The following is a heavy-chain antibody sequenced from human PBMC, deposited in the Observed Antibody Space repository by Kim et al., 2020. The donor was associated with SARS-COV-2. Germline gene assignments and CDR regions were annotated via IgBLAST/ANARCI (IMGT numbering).Heavy chain of an antibody. J-gene: IGHJ6*02. CDR3: ASRVGATGGETLYYYYGMDV. CDR1: GGTFSSYA. Sequence: SVKVSCKASGGTFSSYAISWVRQAPGQGLEWMGRIIPILGIANYAQKFQGRVTITADKSTSTAYMELSSLRSEDTAVYYCASRVGATGGETLYYYYGMDVWGQGTTVTVSS. CDR2: IIPILGIA. V-gene: IGHV1-69*04. D-gene: IGHD1-26*01.